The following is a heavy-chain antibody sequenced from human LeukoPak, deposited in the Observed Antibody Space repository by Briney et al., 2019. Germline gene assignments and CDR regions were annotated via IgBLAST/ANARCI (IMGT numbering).Heavy chain of an antibody. CDR2: IRYDGSNK. J-gene: IGHJ4*02. CDR3: ARGLAYYYDSSAYFLDF. V-gene: IGHV3-30*02. Sequence: GGSLRLSCAASGFTFSSYDIHWVRQAPGKGLEWVAFIRYDGSNKYYADSVRGRFTISRDNSKNTLYLQMNSLRAEDTAVYYCARGLAYYYDSSAYFLDFWGQGTLVTVSS. D-gene: IGHD3-22*01. CDR1: GFTFSSYD.